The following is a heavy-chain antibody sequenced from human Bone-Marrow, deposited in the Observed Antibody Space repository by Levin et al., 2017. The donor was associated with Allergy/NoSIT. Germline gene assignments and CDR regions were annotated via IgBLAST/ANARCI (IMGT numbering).Heavy chain of an antibody. CDR3: ARLSSTAQAGVTDY. Sequence: LSLTCAASGFSFGDYFMSWMRQAPGQGLEWIANIGGRSDYINYADSVKGRFSISRDNARNSLYLQMNSLRAEDTAVYFCARLSSTAQAGVTDYWGQGTLVTVSS. D-gene: IGHD3-3*01. V-gene: IGHV3-11*06. CDR2: IGGRSDYI. J-gene: IGHJ4*02. CDR1: GFSFGDYF.